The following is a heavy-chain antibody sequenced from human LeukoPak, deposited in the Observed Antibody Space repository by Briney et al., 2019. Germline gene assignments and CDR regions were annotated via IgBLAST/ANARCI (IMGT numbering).Heavy chain of an antibody. Sequence: GGSLRLSCAASGLTFDDYGMSWVRQVPGKGLEWVAGISWKGDRTHYADNVKGRFSISRDNPKKSVYLQMRNLRADDTAVYYCAREGAALGVLIGRDYYYYIDVWGKGTTVSVSS. CDR3: AREGAALGVLIGRDYYYYIDV. CDR2: ISWKGDRT. D-gene: IGHD3-10*01. J-gene: IGHJ6*03. V-gene: IGHV3-20*04. CDR1: GLTFDDYG.